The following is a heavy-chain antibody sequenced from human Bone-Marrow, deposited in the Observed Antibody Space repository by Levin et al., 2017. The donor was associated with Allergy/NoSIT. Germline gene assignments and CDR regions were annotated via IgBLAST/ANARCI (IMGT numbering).Heavy chain of an antibody. J-gene: IGHJ3*02. CDR2: INPNSGGT. CDR1: GYTFTGYY. D-gene: IGHD2-2*02. Sequence: GGSLRLSCKASGYTFTGYYMHWVRQAPGQGLEWMGWINPNSGGTNYAQKFQGRVTMTRDTSISTAYMELSRLRSDDTAVYYCAGHCSSTSCYRRRMDAFDIWGQGTMVTVSS. V-gene: IGHV1-2*02. CDR3: AGHCSSTSCYRRRMDAFDI.